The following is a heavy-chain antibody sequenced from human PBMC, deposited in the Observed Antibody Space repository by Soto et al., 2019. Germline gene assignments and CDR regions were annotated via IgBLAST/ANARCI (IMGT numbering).Heavy chain of an antibody. CDR1: GGSISSYY. J-gene: IGHJ3*02. CDR2: IYYSGST. Sequence: ASETLPLPCTVSGGSISSYYWSWIRQPPGKGLEWIGYIYYSGSTNYDPSLKSRVTISVDTSKNQFSLKLSSVTAADTAVYYCARWPARFAAAGNARDAFDIWGQGTMVTVSS. V-gene: IGHV4-59*01. D-gene: IGHD6-13*01. CDR3: ARWPARFAAAGNARDAFDI.